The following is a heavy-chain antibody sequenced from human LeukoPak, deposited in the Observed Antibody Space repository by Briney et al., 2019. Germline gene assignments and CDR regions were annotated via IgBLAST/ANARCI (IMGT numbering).Heavy chain of an antibody. V-gene: IGHV4-31*03. D-gene: IGHD2-2*01. CDR2: ISYSGST. CDR1: GGSISSGGYY. J-gene: IGHJ5*02. CDR3: ARLYCSTTRCYVGNNWFGP. Sequence: SETLSLTCTVSGGSISSGGYYWSWIRQHPGKGLEWIGYISYSGSTYYSPSLQSRVTISIDTSKNQFSLQLSSVSAADTAVYYCARLYCSTTRCYVGNNWFGPWGQGTLVTVSS.